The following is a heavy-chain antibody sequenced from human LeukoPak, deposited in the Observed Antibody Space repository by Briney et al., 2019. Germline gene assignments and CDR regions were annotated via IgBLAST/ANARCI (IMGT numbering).Heavy chain of an antibody. D-gene: IGHD5-24*01. J-gene: IGHJ6*02. Sequence: SGTLSLTCGVSGGSITNTNYWTWVRQPPGKGLEWIGEVNLQGSTNYNPSLMGRVAISVDKSENHISLQLTSVTAADTAVYYCARDSWDGYNNYLGMDVWGQGTTVTVSS. CDR1: GGSITNTNY. V-gene: IGHV4-4*02. CDR2: VNLQGST. CDR3: ARDSWDGYNNYLGMDV.